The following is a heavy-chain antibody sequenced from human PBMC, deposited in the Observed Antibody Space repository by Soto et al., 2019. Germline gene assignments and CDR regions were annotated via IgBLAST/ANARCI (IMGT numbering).Heavy chain of an antibody. D-gene: IGHD6-6*01. Sequence: QVQLVESGGGVVQPGRSLRLSCAASGFTFSSCAMHWVRQAPGKGLEWVAVISYDGSNKYYADSVKGRFTISRDNSKNTLYLQMNSLRAEDTAVYYCARDRELAHFDYWGQGTLVTVSS. CDR1: GFTFSSCA. J-gene: IGHJ4*02. CDR2: ISYDGSNK. CDR3: ARDRELAHFDY. V-gene: IGHV3-30-3*01.